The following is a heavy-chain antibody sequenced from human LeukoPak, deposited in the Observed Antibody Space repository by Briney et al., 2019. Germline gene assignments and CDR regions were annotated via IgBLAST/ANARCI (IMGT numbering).Heavy chain of an antibody. CDR3: AKDSFTVVRGVGSDDGFAV. V-gene: IGHV3-23*01. J-gene: IGHJ3*01. CDR2: VGDIVVTT. CDR1: GFTFATYG. D-gene: IGHD3-10*01. Sequence: GGSLRVSCAASGFTFATYGMSWVRQAPGKGLEWVSVVGDIVVTTHYADSVKGRFFISRDNSKNTVHLQMNSLRAEDTAVYYCAKDSFTVVRGVGSDDGFAVWGQGTMVTVSS.